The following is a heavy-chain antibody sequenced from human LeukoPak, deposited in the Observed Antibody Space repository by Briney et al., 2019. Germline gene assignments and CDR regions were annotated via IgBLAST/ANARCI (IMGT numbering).Heavy chain of an antibody. Sequence: RLSCAASGFSFSYYWMSWVRQAPGKGLEWVANTKEDGSGSSYVDSVKGRFTTSRDNAKNSLYLQMNSLRAEDTAVYYCAKGGVVGTRYYFDSWGQGTLVTVSS. CDR2: TKEDGSGS. CDR1: GFSFSYYW. D-gene: IGHD2-15*01. CDR3: AKGGVVGTRYYFDS. J-gene: IGHJ4*02. V-gene: IGHV3-7*01.